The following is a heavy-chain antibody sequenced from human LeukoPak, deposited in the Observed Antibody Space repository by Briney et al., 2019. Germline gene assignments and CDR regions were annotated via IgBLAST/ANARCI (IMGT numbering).Heavy chain of an antibody. Sequence: ASVTVSCKPSGYSFTTYGISWVRQAPGQGLEWMGWISAYNGNTNYAQKLQGRVTMTTDTSTSTAYMELRSLRYDDTAVYYCARDMIAARPNWFDPWGQGTLVTVSS. D-gene: IGHD6-6*01. J-gene: IGHJ5*02. CDR2: ISAYNGNT. V-gene: IGHV1-18*01. CDR1: GYSFTTYG. CDR3: ARDMIAARPNWFDP.